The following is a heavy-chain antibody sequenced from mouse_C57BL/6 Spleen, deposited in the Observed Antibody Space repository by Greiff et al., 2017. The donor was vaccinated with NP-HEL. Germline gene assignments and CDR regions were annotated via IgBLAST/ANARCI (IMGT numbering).Heavy chain of an antibody. Sequence: QVQLKQPGAELVKPGASVKMSCKASGYTFTSYWITWVKQRPGQGLEWIGDIYPGSGSTNYNEKFKSKATLTVDTSSSTAYMQLSSLTSEDAAVYYCAIYDGSSYDWYFDVWGTGTTVTVSS. D-gene: IGHD1-1*01. CDR3: AIYDGSSYDWYFDV. CDR1: GYTFTSYW. CDR2: IYPGSGST. V-gene: IGHV1-55*01. J-gene: IGHJ1*03.